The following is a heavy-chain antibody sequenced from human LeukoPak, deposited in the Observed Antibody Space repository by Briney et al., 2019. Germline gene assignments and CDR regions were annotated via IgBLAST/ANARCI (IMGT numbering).Heavy chain of an antibody. CDR2: INHSGST. Sequence: SETLSLTCAVYGGSFSGYYWSWIRQPPGKGLEWIGEINHSGSTNYNPSLKSRVTISVDTSKNQFSLKLSSVTAADTAVYYCARGTPNPTYSNYGYWGQGTLVTVSS. J-gene: IGHJ4*02. D-gene: IGHD4-11*01. CDR1: GGSFSGYY. V-gene: IGHV4-34*01. CDR3: ARGTPNPTYSNYGY.